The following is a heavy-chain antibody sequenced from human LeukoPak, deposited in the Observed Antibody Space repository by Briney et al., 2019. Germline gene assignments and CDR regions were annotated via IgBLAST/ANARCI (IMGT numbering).Heavy chain of an antibody. V-gene: IGHV3-7*03. CDR2: IKQDGSEK. Sequence: GGSLRLSCAASGLTFSSYWMSWVRQAPGKGLEWVANIKQDGSEKYYVDSVKGRFTISRDNAKNSLYLQMNSLRAEDTAVYYCARGGWYLDYWGQGTLVTVSS. CDR1: GLTFSSYW. CDR3: ARGGWYLDY. D-gene: IGHD6-19*01. J-gene: IGHJ4*02.